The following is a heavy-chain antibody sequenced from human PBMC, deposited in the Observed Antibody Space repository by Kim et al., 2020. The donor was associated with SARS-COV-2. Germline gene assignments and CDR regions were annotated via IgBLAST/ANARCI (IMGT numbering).Heavy chain of an antibody. CDR1: GGSVSSGNYY. CDR2: MYSTGST. V-gene: IGHV4-61*01. Sequence: SETLSLTCTVSGGSVSSGNYYWSWIRQPPGKGLEWLGYMYSTGSTNYNPSLKSRVAISIDTSKIQFSLQLSSVTAADTAVYYGARDNYGGYSPYFDDWG. D-gene: IGHD4-17*01. CDR3: ARDNYGGYSPYFDD. J-gene: IGHJ5*01.